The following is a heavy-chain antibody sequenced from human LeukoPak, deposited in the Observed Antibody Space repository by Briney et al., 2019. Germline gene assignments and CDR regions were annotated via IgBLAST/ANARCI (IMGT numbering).Heavy chain of an antibody. D-gene: IGHD4-17*01. V-gene: IGHV3-30*02. CDR2: IRYDGSNK. CDR1: GFTFSSYG. Sequence: PGGSLRLSCAASGFTFSSYGMHWVRQAPGKGLEWVAFIRYDGSNKYYADSVKGRFTISRDNSKNTLYLQMNSLRAEDTAVYYCARDPTFDGSWGDYGDPFDYWGQGTLVTVSS. J-gene: IGHJ4*02. CDR3: ARDPTFDGSWGDYGDPFDY.